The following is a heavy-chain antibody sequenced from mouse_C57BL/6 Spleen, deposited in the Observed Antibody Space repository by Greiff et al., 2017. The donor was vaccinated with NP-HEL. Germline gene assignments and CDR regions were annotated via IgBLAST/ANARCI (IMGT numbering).Heavy chain of an antibody. CDR1: GYTFTSYW. Sequence: QVQLQQPGAELVMPGASVKLSCKASGYTFTSYWMHWVKQRPGQGLEWIGEIDPSDSYTNYNQKFKGKATLTVDKSSSTAYMQLSSLTSEDSSVYYCASEGGNYGVYWGKGTTLTVSS. D-gene: IGHD2-1*01. J-gene: IGHJ2*01. V-gene: IGHV1-69*01. CDR2: IDPSDSYT. CDR3: ASEGGNYGVY.